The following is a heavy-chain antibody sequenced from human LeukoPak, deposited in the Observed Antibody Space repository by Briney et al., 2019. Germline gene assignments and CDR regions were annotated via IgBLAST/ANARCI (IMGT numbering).Heavy chain of an antibody. CDR2: TYYRSKWYY. Sequence: SQTLSLTCAISGDSVSSNSAAWIWIRQSPSRGLEWLGRTYYRSKWYYDYAVSVRSRITINPDTSNNHFSLQLSSVTPEDTAVYHCARASHGYNDYWGQGTLVTVSS. J-gene: IGHJ4*02. CDR3: ARASHGYNDY. CDR1: GDSVSSNSAA. D-gene: IGHD5-18*01. V-gene: IGHV6-1*01.